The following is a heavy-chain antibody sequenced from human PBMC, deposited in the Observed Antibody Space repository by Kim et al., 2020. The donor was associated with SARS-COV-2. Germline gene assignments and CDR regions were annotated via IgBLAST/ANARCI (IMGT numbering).Heavy chain of an antibody. CDR3: AGRRWLQSGGFDY. CDR1: VDSISESFYY. J-gene: IGHJ4*02. CDR2: ISYSGFT. V-gene: IGHV4-39*01. D-gene: IGHD5-12*01. Sequence: SETLSLTCTVSVDSISESFYYWGWIRQPPGKGLEWIGTISYSGFTYYNPSLKSQVTVSIDTSKNQFYLSLTSVTAADTSVYYCAGRRWLQSGGFDYWGQGTLVTASS.